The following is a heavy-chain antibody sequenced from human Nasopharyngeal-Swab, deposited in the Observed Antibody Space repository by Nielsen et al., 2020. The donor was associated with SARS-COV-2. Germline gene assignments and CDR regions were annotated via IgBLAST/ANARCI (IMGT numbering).Heavy chain of an antibody. CDR3: ARGGSDTEMANEY. J-gene: IGHJ4*02. Sequence: GGSLRLSCAASGFTFSSYWMHWVRQAPGEGLVWVSRISRDVSTTTYADSVKGRFTISRDNAKSTVYLQMNSLRAEDTAVYYCARGGSDTEMANEYWGQGTLVTVSS. CDR1: GFTFSSYW. V-gene: IGHV3-74*01. CDR2: ISRDVSTT. D-gene: IGHD5-18*01.